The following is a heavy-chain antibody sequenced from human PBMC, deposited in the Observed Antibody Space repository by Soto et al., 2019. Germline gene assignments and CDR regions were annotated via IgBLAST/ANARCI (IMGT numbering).Heavy chain of an antibody. J-gene: IGHJ4*02. CDR2: IDPTDSYT. V-gene: IGHV5-10-1*01. CDR3: ARSGSVVGAAITDY. Sequence: PGESLKISCKGSGYIFTSYWISWVRQMPGKGLEWMGRIDPTDSYTKYSPSFQGHVTISADKSINTAYLQWRSLEAADTAMYYCARSGSVVGAAITDYWGQGILVTVSS. D-gene: IGHD1-26*01. CDR1: GYIFTSYW.